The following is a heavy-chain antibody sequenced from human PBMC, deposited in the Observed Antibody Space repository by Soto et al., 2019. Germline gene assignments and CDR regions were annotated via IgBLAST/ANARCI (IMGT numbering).Heavy chain of an antibody. Sequence: KTSETLSLTCTVSGGSISSGGYYWSWIRQHPGKGLEWIGYIYYSGSTYYNPSLKSRVTISVDTSKNQFSLKLSSVTAADTAVYYCARDPSWLTPPTNYYYYGMDVWGQGTTVTVSS. J-gene: IGHJ6*02. D-gene: IGHD5-18*01. CDR3: ARDPSWLTPPTNYYYYGMDV. CDR2: IYYSGST. CDR1: GGSISSGGYY. V-gene: IGHV4-31*03.